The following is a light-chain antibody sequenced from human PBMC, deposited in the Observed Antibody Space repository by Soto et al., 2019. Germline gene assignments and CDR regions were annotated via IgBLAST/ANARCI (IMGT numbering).Light chain of an antibody. V-gene: IGKV1-5*01. Sequence: DIQMTQSPSSLSASVGDRVTITCRASQSISSYLNWYQQKPGKAPKLLIYDASSLESGVPSRFSGSGSGTDFTLTITSLQPDDFATYYCQQYNSYPSTFGQGTKVDIK. CDR1: QSISSY. J-gene: IGKJ1*01. CDR3: QQYNSYPST. CDR2: DAS.